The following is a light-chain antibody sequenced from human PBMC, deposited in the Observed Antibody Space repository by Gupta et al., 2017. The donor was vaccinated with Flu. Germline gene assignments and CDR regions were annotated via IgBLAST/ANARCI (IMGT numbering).Light chain of an antibody. Sequence: EIVMTQSPATLSVSPGERATLSCRASQSVGNNLAWYQQKPGQAPRLLIYRASTRATAIPPRFSGSGSGTEFTLTISSLQSEDLATYYCQQYESWPLYIFGQGTKLLIK. CDR3: QQYESWPLYI. CDR1: QSVGNN. V-gene: IGKV3-15*01. J-gene: IGKJ2*01. CDR2: RAS.